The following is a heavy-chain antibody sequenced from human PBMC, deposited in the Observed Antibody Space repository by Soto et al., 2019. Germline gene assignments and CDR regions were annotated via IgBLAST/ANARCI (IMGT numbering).Heavy chain of an antibody. Sequence: ASVKVSCKASGYTFTNYGASWVRQAPGQGLEWVGWISAYNGDTKYAQKFQGRVTMTTDTSTTTAYMELRTLRSDDTAVYYCARDHCSSARCYTSNWFDPWGQGTLVTVSS. CDR1: GYTFTNYG. D-gene: IGHD2-2*02. J-gene: IGHJ5*02. CDR2: ISAYNGDT. CDR3: ARDHCSSARCYTSNWFDP. V-gene: IGHV1-18*01.